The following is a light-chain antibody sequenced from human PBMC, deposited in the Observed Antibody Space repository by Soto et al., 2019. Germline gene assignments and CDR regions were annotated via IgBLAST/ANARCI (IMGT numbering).Light chain of an antibody. CDR1: QSVSSN. V-gene: IGKV3-15*01. J-gene: IGKJ4*01. Sequence: EIVMTQSTATLSVSPGERASLSCRASQSVSSNLAWYQQKPGQAPRLLIYGASTRATGIPARFSGSGSGTEFTLTISSLQSEDFAVYYCQQYNNWPTTFGGGTKVDIK. CDR2: GAS. CDR3: QQYNNWPTT.